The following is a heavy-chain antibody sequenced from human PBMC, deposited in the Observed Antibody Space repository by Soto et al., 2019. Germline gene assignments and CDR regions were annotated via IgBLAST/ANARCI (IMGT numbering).Heavy chain of an antibody. CDR3: ARGGLSGRGVCWFDP. V-gene: IGHV1-8*01. CDR1: GYTFTSYD. CDR2: MNPNTGDT. D-gene: IGHD3-10*01. J-gene: IGHJ5*02. Sequence: ASVKVSCKASGYTFTSYDINWVRQATGQGLEWMGWMNPNTGDTGYAQKFQGRVTMTRNPSISTASVELSSLRSEDTAVYYCARGGLSGRGVCWFDPWGQGTLVTVSS.